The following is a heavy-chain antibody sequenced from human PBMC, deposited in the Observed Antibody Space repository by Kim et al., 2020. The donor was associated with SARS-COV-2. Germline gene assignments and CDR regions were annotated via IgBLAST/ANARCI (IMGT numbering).Heavy chain of an antibody. Sequence: SVKVSCKASGGTFSSYAISWVRQAPGQGLEWMGGIIPIFGTANYAQKFQGRVTITADESTSTAYMELSSLRSEDTAVYYCAREDKNWNDEGTGFDPWGQGTLVTVSS. CDR1: GGTFSSYA. CDR2: IIPIFGTA. J-gene: IGHJ5*02. V-gene: IGHV1-69*13. CDR3: AREDKNWNDEGTGFDP. D-gene: IGHD1-1*01.